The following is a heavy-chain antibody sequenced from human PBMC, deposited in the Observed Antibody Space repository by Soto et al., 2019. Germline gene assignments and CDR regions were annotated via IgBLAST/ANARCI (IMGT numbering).Heavy chain of an antibody. J-gene: IGHJ4*02. CDR1: SGSISSSNW. V-gene: IGHV4-4*02. CDR2: IYHSGST. CDR3: ARARRISGWTNYYFDY. Sequence: SETLSLTCAVSSGSISSSNWWSWVRQPPGQGLEWIGEIYHSGSTNYNPSLKSRVTISVDKSKNQFSLKLSSVTAADTAVYYCARARRISGWTNYYFDYWGQGTLVTVSS. D-gene: IGHD6-19*01.